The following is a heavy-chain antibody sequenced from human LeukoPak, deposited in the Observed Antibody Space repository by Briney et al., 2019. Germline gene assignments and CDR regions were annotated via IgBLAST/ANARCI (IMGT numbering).Heavy chain of an antibody. D-gene: IGHD5-18*01. CDR1: RHTFTGYY. J-gene: IGHJ5*02. Sequence: GAPVQASCKASRHTFTGYYMHWVRQAPGHGLKWMGWINPNSGGTNYAQKFQGRVTMIRDTSISTAYMELSRLRSDDTAVDYCAREIQLFSARFDPWGQGTLVTVAS. CDR2: INPNSGGT. CDR3: AREIQLFSARFDP. V-gene: IGHV1-2*02.